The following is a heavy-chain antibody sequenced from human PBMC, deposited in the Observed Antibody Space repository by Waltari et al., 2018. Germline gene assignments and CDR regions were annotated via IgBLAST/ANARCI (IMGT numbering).Heavy chain of an antibody. Sequence: QVQLVESGGCVVQPGRSLRLSCAASGFPFSSYGMHWVRQAPGKGLEWVAVVWDDESQKYYADSLKGRFTISRDNSKNTLYLQMNSLRAEDTAVYYCARENNVGSSPADVWGQGTTVTVSS. V-gene: IGHV3-33*01. CDR3: ARENNVGSSPADV. CDR1: GFPFSSYG. J-gene: IGHJ6*02. CDR2: VWDDESQK. D-gene: IGHD1-20*01.